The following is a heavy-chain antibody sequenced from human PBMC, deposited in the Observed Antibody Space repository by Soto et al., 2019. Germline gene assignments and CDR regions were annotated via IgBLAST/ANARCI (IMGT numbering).Heavy chain of an antibody. CDR2: ISGSGGST. CDR1: GFTFISYA. CDR3: AKDGTDYSFYYYMDV. J-gene: IGHJ6*03. D-gene: IGHD1-26*01. Sequence: GGSLRLSCAASGFTFISYAMSWVRQAPGKGLEWVSAISGSGGSTYYADSVKGRFTISRDNSKNTLYLQMNSLRAEDTAVYYCAKDGTDYSFYYYMDVWGKGTTVTVSS. V-gene: IGHV3-23*01.